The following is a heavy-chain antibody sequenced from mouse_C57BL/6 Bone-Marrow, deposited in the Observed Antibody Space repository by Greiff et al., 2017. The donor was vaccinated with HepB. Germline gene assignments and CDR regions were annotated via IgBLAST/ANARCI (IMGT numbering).Heavy chain of an antibody. CDR2: IHPNSGST. J-gene: IGHJ3*01. CDR1: GYTFTSYW. Sequence: QVQLKQPGAELVKPGASVKLSCKASGYTFTSYWMHWVKQRPGQGLEWIGMIHPNSGSTNYNEKFKSKATLTVDKSSSTAYMQLNSLTSEDSAVYYCARGDYGSSAWFAYWGQGTLVTVSA. CDR3: ARGDYGSSAWFAY. V-gene: IGHV1-64*01. D-gene: IGHD1-1*01.